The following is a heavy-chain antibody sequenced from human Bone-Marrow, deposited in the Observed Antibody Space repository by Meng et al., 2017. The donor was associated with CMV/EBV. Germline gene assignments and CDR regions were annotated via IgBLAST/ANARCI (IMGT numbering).Heavy chain of an antibody. CDR3: ARAHLPSRPFPFDY. J-gene: IGHJ4*02. Sequence: QVQRVHAGAEVKKPGSSVKVSGKGSGVTLRIYAISWVRQAPGQGLEWMGGIIPIFGTANYAQKFQGRVTITADESTSTAYMELSSLRSEDTAVYYCARAHLPSRPFPFDYWGQGTLVTVSS. CDR1: GVTLRIYA. V-gene: IGHV1-69*12. CDR2: IIPIFGTA. D-gene: IGHD2/OR15-2a*01.